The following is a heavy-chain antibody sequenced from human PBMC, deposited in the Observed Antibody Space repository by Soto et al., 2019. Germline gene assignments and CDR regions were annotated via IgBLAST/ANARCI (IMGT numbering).Heavy chain of an antibody. CDR2: ISANNGNA. CDR3: ARDQWASIAARPSLGIDY. V-gene: IGHV1-18*01. CDR1: GYTFTNYD. J-gene: IGHJ4*02. D-gene: IGHD6-6*01. Sequence: ASVKVSCKASGYTFTNYDISWVRQAPGQGLEWMGWISANNGNANYAQNLQGRVTMTTDTSTSTAYMELRSLRSDDTAVYYCARDQWASIAARPSLGIDYWGQGTLVTVSS.